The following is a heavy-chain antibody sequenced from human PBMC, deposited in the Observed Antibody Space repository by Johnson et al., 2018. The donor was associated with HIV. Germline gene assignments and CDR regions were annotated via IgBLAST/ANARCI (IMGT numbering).Heavy chain of an antibody. CDR2: ISYDGSNK. J-gene: IGHJ3*02. CDR3: ARVSEYYSDSSGSSAEDI. CDR1: GFTFSSYA. V-gene: IGHV3-30-3*01. Sequence: QMLLVESGGGLVQPGGSLRLSCAASGFTFSSYAMHWVRQAPGKGLEWVAVISYDGSNKYYADSVKGRFTISRDNSKNTLYLQMNSLRAEDTAVYYCARVSEYYSDSSGSSAEDIWGQGTMVIVSS. D-gene: IGHD3-22*01.